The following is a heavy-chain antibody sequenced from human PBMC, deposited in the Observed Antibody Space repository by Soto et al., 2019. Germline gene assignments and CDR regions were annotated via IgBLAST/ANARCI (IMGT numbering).Heavy chain of an antibody. J-gene: IGHJ4*02. CDR3: AIHEVHRTGLTDN. V-gene: IGHV4-39*01. Sequence: AETLSLTCTVSGGSISSSSYYWGWIRQPPGKGLEWIGSIYYSGSTYYNPSLKSRVTISVDTSKNQFSLKLSSVTAADTAVYYCAIHEVHRTGLTDNWGQGTLLTISS. D-gene: IGHD6-19*01. CDR2: IYYSGST. CDR1: GGSISSSSYY.